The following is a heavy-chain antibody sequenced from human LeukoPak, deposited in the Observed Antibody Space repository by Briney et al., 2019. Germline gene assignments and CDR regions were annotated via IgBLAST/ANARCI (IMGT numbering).Heavy chain of an antibody. CDR1: GGSISGYY. V-gene: IGHV4-59*01. CDR2: IYYNGGT. J-gene: IGHJ4*02. D-gene: IGHD5-18*01. Sequence: PSETLSLTCTVSGGSISGYYWSWIRQPPGKGLEWIGYIYYNGGTNYNPSLRSRVTISVDTSKNHFSLRLSSVTAADTAMYYCARAGGVDTAMDANFDYWGQGTLVTVSS. CDR3: ARAGGVDTAMDANFDY.